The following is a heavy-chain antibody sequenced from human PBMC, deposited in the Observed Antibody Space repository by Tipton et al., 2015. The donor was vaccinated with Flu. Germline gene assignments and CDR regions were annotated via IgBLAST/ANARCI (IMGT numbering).Heavy chain of an antibody. Sequence: TLSLTCTVSGGSISSYTYYWGWFRQSPGTGLEWIGSIYYSGTTYYNPSIKSRVTMSIGTSKNQFSLKVTSVTAADTAVYYCAKEGSYNILTNYYNKGVDPWGQGTLVIVSS. V-gene: IGHV4-39*07. CDR2: IYYSGTT. CDR1: GGSISSYTYY. CDR3: AKEGSYNILTNYYNKGVDP. J-gene: IGHJ5*02. D-gene: IGHD3-9*01.